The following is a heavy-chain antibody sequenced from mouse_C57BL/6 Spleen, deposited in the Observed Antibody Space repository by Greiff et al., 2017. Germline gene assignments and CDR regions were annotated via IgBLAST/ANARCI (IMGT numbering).Heavy chain of an antibody. CDR3: ASSWEHYFDY. Sequence: VQLQQSGAELVRPGASVKLSCKASGYTFTSYGISWVKQRTGQGLEWIGEIYPRSGNTYYNEKFKGKATLTADKSSSTAYMELRRLTSEDSAVYICASSWEHYFDYWGQGTTLTVSS. V-gene: IGHV1-81*01. D-gene: IGHD1-2*01. CDR2: IYPRSGNT. J-gene: IGHJ2*01. CDR1: GYTFTSYG.